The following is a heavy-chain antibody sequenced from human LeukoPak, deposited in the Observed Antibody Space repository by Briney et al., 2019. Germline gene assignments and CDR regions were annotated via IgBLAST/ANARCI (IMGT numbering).Heavy chain of an antibody. J-gene: IGHJ5*02. CDR1: GFTFSSYA. CDR3: AKDPRGDYNSSSWYDDWFDP. Sequence: PGGSLRLSCSASGFTFSSYAMYWVRQAPGKGLEYVSAIVSNGGSTYYADSVKGRFTISRDNSKNTLYLQMNSLRAEDTAVYYCAKDPRGDYNSSSWYDDWFDPWGQGTLVTVSS. V-gene: IGHV3-64*04. CDR2: IVSNGGST. D-gene: IGHD6-13*01.